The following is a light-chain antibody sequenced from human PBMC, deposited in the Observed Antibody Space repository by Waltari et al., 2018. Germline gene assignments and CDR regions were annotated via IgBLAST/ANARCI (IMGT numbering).Light chain of an antibody. V-gene: IGKV3-15*01. CDR3: QQYNNWPRT. CDR2: GAS. J-gene: IGKJ1*01. Sequence: EIVMTHSPATLSVSPGERATLSCRASPSGSSNLAWYQQKPGQAPRLLIYGASTRATGIPARFSGSGSGTEFTLTISSLQSEDFAVYYCQQYNNWPRTFGRGTKVEIK. CDR1: PSGSSN.